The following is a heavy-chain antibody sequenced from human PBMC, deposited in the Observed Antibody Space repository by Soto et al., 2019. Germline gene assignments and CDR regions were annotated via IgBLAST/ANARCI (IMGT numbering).Heavy chain of an antibody. CDR3: TTYYYDSSGYRDFDY. CDR1: CFSFSNAR. CDR2: IKSKTDGGTT. J-gene: IGHJ4*02. D-gene: IGHD3-22*01. Sequence: GGALRLPCAASCFSFSNARMNWVRHAPGKGLEWVGRIKSKTDGGTTDYAAPVKGRFTISRDDSKNTLYLQMNSLKTEDTAVYYCTTYYYDSSGYRDFDYWGQGTLVTSPQ. V-gene: IGHV3-15*07.